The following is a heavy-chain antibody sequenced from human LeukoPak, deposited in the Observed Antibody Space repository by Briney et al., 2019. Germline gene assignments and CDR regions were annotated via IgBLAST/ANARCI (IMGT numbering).Heavy chain of an antibody. V-gene: IGHV3-48*03. CDR2: ISSSGSTI. CDR1: GFTFSSYE. D-gene: IGHD3-10*02. J-gene: IGHJ6*04. Sequence: GGSLRLSCAASGFTFSSYEMNSVRQAPGKGLEWVSYISSSGSTIYYADSVKGRFTISRDNAKNSLYLQMNSLRAEDTAVYYCAELGITMIGGVWGKGTRSPSPQ. CDR3: AELGITMIGGV.